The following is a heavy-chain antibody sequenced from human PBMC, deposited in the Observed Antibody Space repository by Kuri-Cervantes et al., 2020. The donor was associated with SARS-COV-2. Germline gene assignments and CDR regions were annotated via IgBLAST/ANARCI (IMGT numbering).Heavy chain of an antibody. CDR2: IYYSGST. D-gene: IGHD6-6*01. CDR3: ARGRFEYSSSSYLRAYYYYYYGMDV. J-gene: IGHJ6*02. CDR1: GGSISSSSYY. Sequence: GSLRLSCTVSGGSISSSSYYWGWIRQPPGKGLEWIGSIYYSGSTYYNPSLKSRVTISVDTSKNQFPLKLSSVTAADTAVYYCARGRFEYSSSSYLRAYYYYYYGMDVWGQGTTVTVSS. V-gene: IGHV4-39*06.